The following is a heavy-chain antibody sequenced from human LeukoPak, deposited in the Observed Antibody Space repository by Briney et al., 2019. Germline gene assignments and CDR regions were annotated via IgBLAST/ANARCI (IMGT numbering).Heavy chain of an antibody. D-gene: IGHD3-16*01. V-gene: IGHV3-7*05. Sequence: GGSLRLSCAASGFTFSTYWMTWVRQAPGKGLDWVANIKEDGGEKYYVDSVKGRFTISRDNTKNSLFLQMNSLRAEDTAVYYCARGDYPSDYWGQGTLVTVSS. CDR3: ARGDYPSDY. CDR2: IKEDGGEK. J-gene: IGHJ4*02. CDR1: GFTFSTYW.